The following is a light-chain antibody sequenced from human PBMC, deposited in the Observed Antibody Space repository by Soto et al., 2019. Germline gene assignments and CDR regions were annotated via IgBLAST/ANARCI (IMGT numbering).Light chain of an antibody. V-gene: IGLV1-44*01. J-gene: IGLJ3*02. Sequence: QSVLTQPPSASGTPGQRVTISCSGSSSNIGSETVNWYQQVPGTAPKLLIYANNQRPSGVPDRFSVSKSGTSASLAIGGLQSEDEAYYYCAAWDDSLKGWVFGGGTKVTVL. CDR2: ANN. CDR1: SSNIGSET. CDR3: AAWDDSLKGWV.